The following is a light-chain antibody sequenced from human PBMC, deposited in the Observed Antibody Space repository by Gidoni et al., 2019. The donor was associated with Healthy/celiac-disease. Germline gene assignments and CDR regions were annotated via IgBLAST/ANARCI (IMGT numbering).Light chain of an antibody. J-gene: IGKJ5*01. CDR1: QSVSSY. CDR3: QQRSNWPPIT. CDR2: DAS. V-gene: IGKV3-11*01. Sequence: IVLTPSPATLSLSPGERATLSCRASQSVSSYLAWYQQKPGQAPRLLIYDASNRATGIPARFSGSGSGTDFTLTISSLEPEDFAVYYCQQRSNWPPITFGQXTRLEIK.